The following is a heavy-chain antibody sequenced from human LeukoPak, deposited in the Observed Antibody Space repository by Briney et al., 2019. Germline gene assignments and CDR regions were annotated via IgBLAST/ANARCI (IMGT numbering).Heavy chain of an antibody. D-gene: IGHD6-13*01. J-gene: IGHJ4*02. CDR3: ARDLGIALTDNIDY. CDR2: ISAYNGNT. Sequence: ASVKVSCKASGYTFTSYGISWVRQAPGQGLEWMGWISAYNGNTNYAQKVQGRVTMTTDTSTSTAYMELRSLRSDDTAVYYCARDLGIALTDNIDYWGKGTLVTVSS. V-gene: IGHV1-18*01. CDR1: GYTFTSYG.